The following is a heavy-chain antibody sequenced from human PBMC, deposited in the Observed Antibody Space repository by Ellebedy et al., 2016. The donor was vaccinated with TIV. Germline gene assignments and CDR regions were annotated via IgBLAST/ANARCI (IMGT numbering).Heavy chain of an antibody. CDR2: LTSYNQDT. D-gene: IGHD3-16*01. CDR3: ASPGPKFGSRSMDFQY. J-gene: IGHJ1*01. CDR1: GYIFTNYG. Sequence: ASVKVSCKASGYIFTNYGISWVRQAPGQGLEWMGWLTSYNQDTNYAQKFQGRVTMTADTSTSTAYMELRSLTSDDTAMYYCASPGPKFGSRSMDFQYWGQGTLVTVSS. V-gene: IGHV1-18*01.